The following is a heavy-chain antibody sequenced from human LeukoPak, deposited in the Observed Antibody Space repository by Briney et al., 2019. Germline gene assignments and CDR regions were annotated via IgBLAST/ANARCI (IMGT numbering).Heavy chain of an antibody. Sequence: GGSLRLSCAASGFTFSSYEMNWVRQAPGKGLEWVSAISGSGSSTYYADSVKGRFAISRDNAKNSLYLQMNSLRAEDTAVYYCAKVWRERWFYFDYWGQGTLVTVSS. CDR1: GFTFSSYE. D-gene: IGHD4-23*01. CDR2: ISGSGSST. CDR3: AKVWRERWFYFDY. V-gene: IGHV3-23*01. J-gene: IGHJ4*02.